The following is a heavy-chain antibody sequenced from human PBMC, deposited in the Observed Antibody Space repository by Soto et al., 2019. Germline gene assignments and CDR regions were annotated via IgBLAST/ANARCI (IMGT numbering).Heavy chain of an antibody. CDR1: GGTFSSYA. J-gene: IGHJ6*02. CDR2: IIPIFGTA. CDR3: ASYCSGGSCHYYYYGMDV. V-gene: IGHV1-69*01. D-gene: IGHD2-15*01. Sequence: QVQLVQSGAEVKKPGSSVKVSCKASGGTFSSYAISWVRQAPGQGLEWMGGIIPIFGTANYAQKFQGRVTITADESTSTAYMELSSLRSEDTAVYYCASYCSGGSCHYYYYGMDVWGQGTTVTVSS.